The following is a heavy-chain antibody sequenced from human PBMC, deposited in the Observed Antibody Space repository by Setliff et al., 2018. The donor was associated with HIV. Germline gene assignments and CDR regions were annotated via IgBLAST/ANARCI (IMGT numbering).Heavy chain of an antibody. V-gene: IGHV4-4*09. D-gene: IGHD1-7*01. CDR3: ARHGTWNSQRFHFDY. CDR2: IYSTDTT. CDR1: GGSISSYY. J-gene: IGHJ4*02. Sequence: SETLSLTCTVSGGSISSYYWSWIRQSPGEGLEWIGSIYSTDTTNHNPSLESRVTISVDKSKNQFSLKLNSVTAADTAVYYCARHGTWNSQRFHFDYWGQGTPVTVSS.